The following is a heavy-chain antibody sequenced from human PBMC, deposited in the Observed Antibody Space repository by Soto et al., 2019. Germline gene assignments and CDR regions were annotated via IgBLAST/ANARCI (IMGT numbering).Heavy chain of an antibody. D-gene: IGHD3-10*01. CDR1: GFTFSKYG. CDR2: ISPDGGNK. J-gene: IGHJ4*02. CDR3: AKSAGVRGSSSH. Sequence: GGSLRLSCVGSGFTFSKYGMHWVRQAPGRGLEWVAVISPDGGNKYYGGSVKGRFTISRDNSKNTLYLQMNSLRAEDTAVYYCAKSAGVRGSSSHWGQGTRVTVIS. V-gene: IGHV3-30*18.